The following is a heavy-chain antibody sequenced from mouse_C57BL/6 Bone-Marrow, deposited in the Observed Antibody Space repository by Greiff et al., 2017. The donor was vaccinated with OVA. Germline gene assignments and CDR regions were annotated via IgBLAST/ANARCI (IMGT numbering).Heavy chain of an antibody. CDR1: GFTFSSYA. CDR2: ISDGGSYT. CDR3: ARSYGSSSDY. J-gene: IGHJ2*01. D-gene: IGHD1-1*01. V-gene: IGHV5-4*01. Sequence: VQLQQSGGGLVKPGGSLKLSCAASGFTFSSYAMSWVRQTPEKRLEWVATISDGGSYTYYPDNVKGRFTISRDNAKNNLYLQMSHLKSEDTAMYYCARSYGSSSDYWGQGTTLTVSS.